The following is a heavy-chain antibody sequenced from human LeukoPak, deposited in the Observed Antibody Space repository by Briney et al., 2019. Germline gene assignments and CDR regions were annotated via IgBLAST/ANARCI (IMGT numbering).Heavy chain of an antibody. D-gene: IGHD1-26*01. CDR1: GGSISSYY. CDR2: IYYSGSS. Sequence: SETLSLTCTVSGGSISSYYWSWIRQHPGKGLEWIGYIYYSGSSYYNPSLKSRVTISVDTSKNQFSLKLSSVTAADTAVYYCARDSVGATRTPSTSFDYWGQGTLVTVSS. CDR3: ARDSVGATRTPSTSFDY. J-gene: IGHJ4*02. V-gene: IGHV4-59*06.